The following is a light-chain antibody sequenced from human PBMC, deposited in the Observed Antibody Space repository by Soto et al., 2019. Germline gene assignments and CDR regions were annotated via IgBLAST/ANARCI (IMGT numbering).Light chain of an antibody. CDR2: HAS. Sequence: DIQMTQSPSTLSASIGDTVTVACRASQGISNWLAWYQQKPGKAPKLLIFHASSLESGVPSRFSGSGSGTEFTLTISSLQSEDFAVYYCQQYNNWPQTFGQGTKVDIK. CDR3: QQYNNWPQT. CDR1: QGISNW. J-gene: IGKJ1*01. V-gene: IGKV1-5*01.